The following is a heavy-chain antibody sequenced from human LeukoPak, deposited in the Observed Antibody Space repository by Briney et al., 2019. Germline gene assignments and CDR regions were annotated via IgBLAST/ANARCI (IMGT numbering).Heavy chain of an antibody. CDR3: SRGLINGHDFDY. Sequence: ASVKVSCKASGYIFTGYYMHWVRQVPGQGLEWMGWINPNSGGTNYAQKSQGWVTMTRDTSISTAYMDLNRLTSDDTAVYYCSRGLINGHDFDYWGQGTVVTVSS. D-gene: IGHD2-8*01. J-gene: IGHJ4*02. V-gene: IGHV1-2*04. CDR1: GYIFTGYY. CDR2: INPNSGGT.